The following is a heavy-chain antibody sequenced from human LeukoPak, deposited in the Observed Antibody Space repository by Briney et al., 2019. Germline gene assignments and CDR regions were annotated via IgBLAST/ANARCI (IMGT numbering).Heavy chain of an antibody. CDR3: ARARDGHINNWFDP. CDR1: GGSINSYY. J-gene: IGHJ5*02. Sequence: SETLSLTCTVSGGSINSYYGSWIRQPPGKGLEWIGYIYYSGSTEYNPSLKSRVTISVDTSKNQFSLKMSSVTAADTAVYYCARARDGHINNWFDPWGQETLVTVSS. CDR2: IYYSGST. D-gene: IGHD5-24*01. V-gene: IGHV4-59*01.